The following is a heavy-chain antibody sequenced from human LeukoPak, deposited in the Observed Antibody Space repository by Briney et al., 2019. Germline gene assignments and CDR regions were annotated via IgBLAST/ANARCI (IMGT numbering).Heavy chain of an antibody. CDR1: GFTFSSFG. V-gene: IGHV3-30*03. CDR3: ARPQTYYYGSGSYYDY. J-gene: IGHJ4*02. D-gene: IGHD3-10*01. CDR2: ISNDGSKK. Sequence: GGSLRLSCAASGFTFSSFGMHWVRQASGKGPEWVTVISNDGSKKYYADSVKGRFTISRDNSRNTLYLQMNSLRAEDTAVYYCARPQTYYYGSGSYYDYWGQGTLVTVSS.